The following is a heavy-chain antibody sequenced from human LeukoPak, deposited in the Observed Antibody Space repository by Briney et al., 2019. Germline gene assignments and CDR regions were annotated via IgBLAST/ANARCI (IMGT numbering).Heavy chain of an antibody. CDR3: ARDREYYYDSSGTTPPNYWYFDL. CDR1: GGTFSSYA. Sequence: SVKVSCKASGGTFSSYAVSWVRQAPGQGLEWMGRIIPILGIANYAQKFQGRVTITADKSTSTAYMGLSSLRSEDTAVYYCARDREYYYDSSGTTPPNYWYFDLWGRGTLVTVSS. D-gene: IGHD3-22*01. CDR2: IIPILGIA. V-gene: IGHV1-69*04. J-gene: IGHJ2*01.